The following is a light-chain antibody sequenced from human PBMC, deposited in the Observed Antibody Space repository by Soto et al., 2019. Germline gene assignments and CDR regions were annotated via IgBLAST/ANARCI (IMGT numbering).Light chain of an antibody. CDR1: QSISNY. CDR2: DAS. V-gene: IGKV3-11*01. Sequence: EVLLTQSPATLSLSPGERATLSCRAGQSISNYLAWYQQKPGQAPRLLIYDASNRATDIPARFSGSGSGTDFTLTISSLAPDDFAVYYCQHGGAFGPGTKVEIK. CDR3: QHGGA. J-gene: IGKJ3*01.